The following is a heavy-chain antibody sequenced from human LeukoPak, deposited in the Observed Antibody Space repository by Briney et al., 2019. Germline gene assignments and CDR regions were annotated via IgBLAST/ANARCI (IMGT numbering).Heavy chain of an antibody. V-gene: IGHV7-4-1*02. D-gene: IGHD6-25*01. J-gene: IGHJ4*02. CDR2: INTNTGNP. CDR1: GYTFTSYS. CDR3: MTGGGYRFAY. Sequence: ASVTVSCKPSGYTFTSYSMNWVRQAPGQGLEWVGWINTNTGNPTYAQDFTGRFVFSLDTSVSTAYLQISSLKPEDTAVYYCMTGGGYRFAYWGQGTLVTVSS.